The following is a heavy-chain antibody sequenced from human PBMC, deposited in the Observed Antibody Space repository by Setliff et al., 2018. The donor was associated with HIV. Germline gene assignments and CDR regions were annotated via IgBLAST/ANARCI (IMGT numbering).Heavy chain of an antibody. J-gene: IGHJ6*03. Sequence: SETLSLTCTVSGGSISSGSYYWSWIRQPAGKGLEWIGRIYTSGSTNYNPSLKSRVTISVDTSKNQFSLKLSSVTAADTAVYYCHSWAWFYYYYYMDVWGKGTTVTVSS. V-gene: IGHV4-61*02. CDR3: HSWAWFYYYYYMDV. D-gene: IGHD3-10*01. CDR1: GGSISSGSYY. CDR2: IYTSGST.